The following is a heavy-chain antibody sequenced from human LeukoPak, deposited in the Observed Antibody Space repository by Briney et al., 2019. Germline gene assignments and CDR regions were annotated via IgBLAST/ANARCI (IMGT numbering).Heavy chain of an antibody. Sequence: GGSLRLSCAASGVTFSSYSMNWVRQAPGKGLEWVSYISSSSSTIYYADSVKGRFTISRDNAKKSLYLQMNSLRAEDTAVYYCARALYDSSGYYSHFDYWGQGTLVTVSS. D-gene: IGHD3-22*01. V-gene: IGHV3-48*04. CDR3: ARALYDSSGYYSHFDY. CDR2: ISSSSSTI. CDR1: GVTFSSYS. J-gene: IGHJ4*02.